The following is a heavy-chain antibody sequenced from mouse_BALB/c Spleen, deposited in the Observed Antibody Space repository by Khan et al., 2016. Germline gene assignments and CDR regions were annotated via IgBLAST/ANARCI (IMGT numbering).Heavy chain of an antibody. J-gene: IGHJ2*01. V-gene: IGHV3-2*02. D-gene: IGHD1-2*01. CDR3: AVIHYYGYFDY. CDR2: ISYSGST. Sequence: EVQLQESGPGLVKPSQSLSLTCTVTGYSITSDYTWNWIRQFPGNKLEWMGFISYSGSTSYNPSLKSRISITRDTSKNQFFLQLNSVTTEDTASYFCAVIHYYGYFDYWGQGTTFTFSS. CDR1: GYSITSDYT.